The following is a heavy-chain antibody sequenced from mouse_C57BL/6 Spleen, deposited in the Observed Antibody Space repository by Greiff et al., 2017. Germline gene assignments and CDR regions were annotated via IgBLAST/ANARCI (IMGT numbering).Heavy chain of an antibody. Sequence: VQLQQSGAELARPGASVKMSCKASGYTFTSYTMHWVKQRPGQGLEWIGYINPSSGYTKYNQKFKDKATLTADKSSSTAYMQLSSLTSEDSAVYYSARNYGSSYYFDYWGQGTTLTVSS. D-gene: IGHD1-1*01. CDR2: INPSSGYT. CDR1: GYTFTSYT. CDR3: ARNYGSSYYFDY. V-gene: IGHV1-4*01. J-gene: IGHJ2*01.